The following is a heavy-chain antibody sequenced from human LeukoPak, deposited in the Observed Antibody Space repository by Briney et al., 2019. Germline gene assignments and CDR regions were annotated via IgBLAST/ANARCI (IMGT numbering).Heavy chain of an antibody. D-gene: IGHD3-16*02. J-gene: IGHJ4*02. CDR1: GFTFSSYA. CDR3: ARGRYFKNDYVWGSYRFSLPFDY. CDR2: ISYDGSNK. V-gene: IGHV3-30-3*01. Sequence: GGSLRLSCAASGFTFSSYAMHWVRQAPGKGLEWVAVISYDGSNKYYADSVKGRFTISRDNSKNTLYLQMNSLRAEDTAVYYCARGRYFKNDYVWGSYRFSLPFDYWGQGTLVTVSS.